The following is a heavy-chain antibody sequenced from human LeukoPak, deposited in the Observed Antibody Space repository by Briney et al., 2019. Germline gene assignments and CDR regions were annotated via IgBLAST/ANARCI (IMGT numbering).Heavy chain of an antibody. CDR3: AGTSMVRGVIRQRRFDP. D-gene: IGHD3-10*01. V-gene: IGHV4-34*01. CDR1: GGSFSGYY. Sequence: PSETLSLTCAVYGGSFSGYYWSWIRQPPGKGLEWIGEINHSGSTNYNPSLKSRVTISVDTSKSQFSLKLSSVTAADTAVYYCAGTSMVRGVIRQRRFDPWGQGTLVTVSS. CDR2: INHSGST. J-gene: IGHJ5*02.